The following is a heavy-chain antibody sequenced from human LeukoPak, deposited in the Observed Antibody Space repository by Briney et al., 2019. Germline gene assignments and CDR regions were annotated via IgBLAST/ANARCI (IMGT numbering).Heavy chain of an antibody. CDR2: IDTKTGNP. CDR1: GYTFISCA. V-gene: IGHV7-4-1*02. D-gene: IGHD3-22*01. Sequence: ASVKVSCKASGYTFISCAINWVRQAPGQGLEYMGWIDTKTGNPTYAQGFTGRFVFSLDTSVSTAYLQISSLKAEDTAVYYCAILPSDSSGCFSYWGQGALVTVSS. CDR3: AILPSDSSGCFSY. J-gene: IGHJ4*02.